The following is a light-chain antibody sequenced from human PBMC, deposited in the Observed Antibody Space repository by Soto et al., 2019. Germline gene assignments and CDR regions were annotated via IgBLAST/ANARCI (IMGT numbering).Light chain of an antibody. V-gene: IGLV2-14*01. CDR2: EVT. J-gene: IGLJ1*01. Sequence: QSVLTQPASVSGSPGQSITISCTGTSSDVGAYNYVSWYQHHPGKVPKLLIYEVTNRPSGVSDRFSGTKSGNTASLTISGLQAEDEADYYCSSKRDRSTLFLFGNGTKLTV. CDR1: SSDVGAYNY. CDR3: SSKRDRSTLFL.